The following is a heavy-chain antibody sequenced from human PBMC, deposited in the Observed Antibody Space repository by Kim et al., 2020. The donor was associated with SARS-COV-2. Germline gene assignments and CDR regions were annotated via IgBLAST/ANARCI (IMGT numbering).Heavy chain of an antibody. J-gene: IGHJ4*02. Sequence: KYYGDSVSGRFTISRDNAKHSLYLQMNSLRAEDTAVYYCARLGSSSWNFDYWGQGTLVTVSS. V-gene: IGHV3-7*04. CDR3: ARLGSSSWNFDY. D-gene: IGHD6-13*01. CDR2: K.